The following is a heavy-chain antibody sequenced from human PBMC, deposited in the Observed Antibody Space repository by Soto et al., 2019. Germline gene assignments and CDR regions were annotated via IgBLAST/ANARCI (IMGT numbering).Heavy chain of an antibody. V-gene: IGHV1-69*06. CDR3: AFRSGYYILGPTPYGMDV. CDR1: GGTFSSYA. Sequence: SVKVSCKASGGTFSSYAISWVRQAPGQGLEWMGGIIPIFGTANYAQKFQGRVTITADKSTSTAYMELSSLRSEDTAVYYCAFRSGYYILGPTPYGMDVWGQGTTVTVSS. CDR2: IIPIFGTA. J-gene: IGHJ6*02. D-gene: IGHD3-3*01.